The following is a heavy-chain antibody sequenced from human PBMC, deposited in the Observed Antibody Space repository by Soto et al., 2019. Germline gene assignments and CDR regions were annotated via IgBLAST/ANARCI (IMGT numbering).Heavy chain of an antibody. CDR1: GGSISSGGYY. D-gene: IGHD7-27*01. V-gene: IGHV4-31*03. CDR3: ARPNWGNAFDI. Sequence: PSETLSLTCTVSGGSISSGGYYWSWIRQHPGKGLEWIGYIYYSGSTYYNPSLKSRVTISVDTPKNQFSLKLSSVTAADTAVYYCARPNWGNAFDIWGQGTMVTVSS. CDR2: IYYSGST. J-gene: IGHJ3*02.